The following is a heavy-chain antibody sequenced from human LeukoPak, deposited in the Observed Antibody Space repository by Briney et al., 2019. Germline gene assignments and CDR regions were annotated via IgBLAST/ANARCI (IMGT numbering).Heavy chain of an antibody. CDR2: IIPIFGTA. V-gene: IGHV1-69*13. Sequence: GASVKVSCKASGYTFTSYAISWVRQAPGQGLEWMGGIIPIFGTANYAQKFQGRVTITADESTSTAYMELSSLRSEDTAVYYCARVALAVAGHGGIDYWGQGTLVTVSS. CDR1: GYTFTSYA. D-gene: IGHD6-19*01. CDR3: ARVALAVAGHGGIDY. J-gene: IGHJ4*02.